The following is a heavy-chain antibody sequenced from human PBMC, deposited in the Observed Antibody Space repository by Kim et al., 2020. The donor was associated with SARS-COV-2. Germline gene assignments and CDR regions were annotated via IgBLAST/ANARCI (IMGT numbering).Heavy chain of an antibody. V-gene: IGHV4-34*01. J-gene: IGHJ4*02. CDR2: INHSGST. CDR3: ASVPGGGSYGRSSHRTRVRDY. Sequence: SETLSLTCAVYGGSFSGYYWSWIRQPPGKGLEWIGEINHSGSTNYNPSLKSRVTISVDTSKNQFSLKLSSVTAADTAVYYCASVPGGGSYGRSSHRTRVRDYWGQGTLVTVSS. CDR1: GGSFSGYY. D-gene: IGHD1-26*01.